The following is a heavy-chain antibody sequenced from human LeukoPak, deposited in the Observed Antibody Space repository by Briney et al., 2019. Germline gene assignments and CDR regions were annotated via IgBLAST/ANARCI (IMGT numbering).Heavy chain of an antibody. CDR2: IKQDGSEK. V-gene: IGHV3-7*01. CDR1: GFTFNDYW. CDR3: ARDSTYYDFRSGYLNWFDP. Sequence: GGSLRLSCAASGFTFNDYWMSWVRQAPGKGPEWVANIKQDGSEKYYVDSVKGRFTISRDNAKNSLYLQMNSLRAEDMAVYYCARDSTYYDFRSGYLNWFDPWGKGTLVTVSS. D-gene: IGHD3-3*01. J-gene: IGHJ5*02.